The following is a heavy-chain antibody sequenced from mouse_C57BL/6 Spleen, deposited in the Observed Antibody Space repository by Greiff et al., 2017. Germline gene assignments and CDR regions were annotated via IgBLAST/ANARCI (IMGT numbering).Heavy chain of an antibody. V-gene: IGHV1-50*01. D-gene: IGHD1-1*01. CDR2: IDPSDSYT. J-gene: IGHJ1*03. CDR1: GYTFTSYW. Sequence: QVQLQQPGAELVKPGASVKLSCKASGYTFTSYWMQWVKQRPGQGLEWIGEIDPSDSYTNYNQKFKGKATLTVDTSSSTAYRQLSSLTSEDSAVYYCARWGSSYRYFDVWGTGTTVTVSS. CDR3: ARWGSSYRYFDV.